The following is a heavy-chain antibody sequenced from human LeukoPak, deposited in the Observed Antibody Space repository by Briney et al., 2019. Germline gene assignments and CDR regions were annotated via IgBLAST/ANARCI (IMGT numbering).Heavy chain of an antibody. D-gene: IGHD6-19*01. J-gene: IGHJ4*02. Sequence: AGGSLRLSCAASGFTFDDYAMHWVRQAPGKGLEWVSLISGDGGSIYYADSVKGRFTISRDNSKNSLYLQMNSLRTEDTALYYCAKVLQWLAHPWGFDYWGQGTLVTVSS. V-gene: IGHV3-43*02. CDR3: AKVLQWLAHPWGFDY. CDR1: GFTFDDYA. CDR2: ISGDGGSI.